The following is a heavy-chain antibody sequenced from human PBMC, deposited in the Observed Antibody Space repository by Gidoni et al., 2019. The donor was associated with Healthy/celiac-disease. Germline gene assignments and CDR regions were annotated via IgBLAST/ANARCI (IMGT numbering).Heavy chain of an antibody. D-gene: IGHD1-1*01. CDR3: ARSGPWNRRKTPNSTGGDY. CDR2: MNPNSGNT. Sequence: QVQLVQSGAEVKKPGASVKVSCKYVTSAPMPEWMGWMNPNSGNTGYAQKFQGRVTMTRNTSISTAYMELSSLRSEDTAVYYCARSGPWNRRKTPNSTGGDYWGQGTLVTVSS. J-gene: IGHJ4*02. CDR1: V. V-gene: IGHV1-8*01.